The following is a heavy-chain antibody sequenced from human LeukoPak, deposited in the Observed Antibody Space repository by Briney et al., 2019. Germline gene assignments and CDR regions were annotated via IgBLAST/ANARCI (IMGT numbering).Heavy chain of an antibody. CDR2: IYHSGST. Sequence: SSETLSLTCAVYGGSFSGYYWGWIRQPPGKGLEWIGSIYHSGSTNYNPSLKSRVTISVDTSKNQFSLKLSSVTAADTAVYYCARGFPYCGGDCYLLWFDPWGQGTLVTVSS. CDR1: GGSFSGYY. CDR3: ARGFPYCGGDCYLLWFDP. J-gene: IGHJ5*02. D-gene: IGHD2-21*02. V-gene: IGHV4-34*01.